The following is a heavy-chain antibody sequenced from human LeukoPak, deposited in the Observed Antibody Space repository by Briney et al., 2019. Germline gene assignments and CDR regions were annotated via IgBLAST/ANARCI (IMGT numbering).Heavy chain of an antibody. D-gene: IGHD6-13*01. CDR2: SKRRKDGGTI. J-gene: IGHJ4*02. CDR3: TTGIAGAGYDGY. Sequence: GGSLRLSCAASGFSFSSAWMNWVRQAPGKGLEWVGRSKRRKDGGTIDYAAPVQGRFTISRDDSKNTLYLQMSSLKTEDTAVYYCTTGIAGAGYDGYWGQGTLVTVSS. V-gene: IGHV3-15*01. CDR1: GFSFSSAW.